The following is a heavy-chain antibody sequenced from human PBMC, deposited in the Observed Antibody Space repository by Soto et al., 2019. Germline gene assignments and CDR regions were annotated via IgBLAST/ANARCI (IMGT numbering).Heavy chain of an antibody. CDR1: GGTISSYY. V-gene: IGHV4-59*08. CDR2: IYYSGST. CDR3: ARHSSGGPRWFDP. D-gene: IGHD6-19*01. Sequence: SETLYLTCTVSGGTISSYYWSWIRQPPGKGLEWIGYIYYSGSTNYNPSLKSRVTISVDTSKNQFSLKLSSVTAADTAVYYCARHSSGGPRWFDPWGQGTLVTVSS. J-gene: IGHJ5*02.